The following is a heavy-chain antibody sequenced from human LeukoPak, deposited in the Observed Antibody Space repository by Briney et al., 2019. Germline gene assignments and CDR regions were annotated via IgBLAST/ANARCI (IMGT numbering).Heavy chain of an antibody. CDR2: INHSGST. J-gene: IGHJ4*02. Sequence: SETLSLTCAVYGGSFSGYYWSWIRQPPGKGLEWIGEINHSGSTNYNPSLKSRVTISVDTSKNQFSLKLSSVTAADTAVYYCARGLGSDTMVRGVNTETYYFDYWGQGTLVTVSS. D-gene: IGHD3-10*01. CDR1: GGSFSGYY. V-gene: IGHV4-34*01. CDR3: ARGLGSDTMVRGVNTETYYFDY.